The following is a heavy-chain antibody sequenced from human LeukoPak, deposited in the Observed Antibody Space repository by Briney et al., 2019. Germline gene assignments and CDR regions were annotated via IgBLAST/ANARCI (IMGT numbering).Heavy chain of an antibody. CDR1: GGSISSGSYY. V-gene: IGHV4-61*02. Sequence: SETLSLTCTVSGGSISSGSYYWSWIRQPAGKGLEWIGRIYTSGSTNYNPSLKSRVTISVDTSKNQFSLKLSPVTAADTAVYYCARESLVAPWNAFDIWGQGTMVTVSS. CDR2: IYTSGST. J-gene: IGHJ3*02. D-gene: IGHD5-12*01. CDR3: ARESLVAPWNAFDI.